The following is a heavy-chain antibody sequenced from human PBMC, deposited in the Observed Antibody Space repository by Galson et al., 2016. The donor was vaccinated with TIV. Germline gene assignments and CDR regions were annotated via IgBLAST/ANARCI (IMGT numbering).Heavy chain of an antibody. J-gene: IGHJ3*01. CDR3: ARMSLLGALDV. V-gene: IGHV5-51*01. D-gene: IGHD3-16*01. CDR2: IFPNDSDI. CDR1: GSNFRSYW. Sequence: GSNFRSYWIAWVRQMPGKGFEWLGIIFPNDSDIRYSPYFRGLVTMSADKSTSTAYLQCSSLKASDTAMYYCARMSLLGALDVWGQGTMVIVSS.